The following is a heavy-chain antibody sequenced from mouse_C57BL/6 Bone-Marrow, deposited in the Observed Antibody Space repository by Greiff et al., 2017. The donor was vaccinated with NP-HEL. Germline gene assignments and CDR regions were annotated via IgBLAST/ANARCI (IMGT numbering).Heavy chain of an antibody. D-gene: IGHD1-2*01. J-gene: IGHJ3*01. V-gene: IGHV5-4*01. CDR2: ISDGGSYT. CDR3: ARDLITGRFAY. CDR1: GFTFSSYA. Sequence: EVKLMESGGGLVKPGGSLKLSCAASGFTFSSYAMSWVRQTPEKRLEWVATISDGGSYTYYPDNVKGRFTISRDNAKNNLYRQMSHLKSEDTAMYYCARDLITGRFAYWGQGTLVTVSA.